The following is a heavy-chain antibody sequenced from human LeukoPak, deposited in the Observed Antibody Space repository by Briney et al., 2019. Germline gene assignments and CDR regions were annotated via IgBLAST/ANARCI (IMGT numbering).Heavy chain of an antibody. CDR2: IYYTGST. Sequence: PSETLSLTCTVSGGSISSYYWSWIRQPPGKGLEWIGYIYYTGSTKYNPSLKSRVTRSVDTSKNQFSLKLGSVTAADTAVYYCARAYSSSWYTLFGYWGQGTLVTVSS. D-gene: IGHD6-13*01. V-gene: IGHV4-59*01. CDR1: GGSISSYY. J-gene: IGHJ4*02. CDR3: ARAYSSSWYTLFGY.